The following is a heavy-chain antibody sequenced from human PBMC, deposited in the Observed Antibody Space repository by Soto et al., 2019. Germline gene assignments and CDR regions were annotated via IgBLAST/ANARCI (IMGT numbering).Heavy chain of an antibody. J-gene: IGHJ4*02. CDR3: VRGREYSSSSGDFDY. V-gene: IGHV3-74*01. CDR2: INSDGSTT. CDR1: GFTFSSYW. D-gene: IGHD6-6*01. Sequence: GGSLRLSCAASGFTFSSYWMHWVSKGPGKGLIWVSRINSDGSTTSYADSVKGRFTISRDNAKNTLYLQMNSLRAEDTALYYCVRGREYSSSSGDFDYWGQGILVTVSS.